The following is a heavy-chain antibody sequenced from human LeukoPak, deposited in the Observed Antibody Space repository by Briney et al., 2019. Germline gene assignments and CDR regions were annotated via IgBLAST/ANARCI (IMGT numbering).Heavy chain of an antibody. Sequence: ASVKVSCKASGYTFTSYGISWVRQAPGQGLEWMGWITAYNGNTNYAQKLQGRVTMTTDTSTSTAYMELRSLRSDDTAVYYCARDLPLIVVVPATTKRNWFDPWGQGTLVTVSS. CDR1: GYTFTSYG. V-gene: IGHV1-18*04. D-gene: IGHD2-2*01. CDR3: ARDLPLIVVVPATTKRNWFDP. CDR2: ITAYNGNT. J-gene: IGHJ5*02.